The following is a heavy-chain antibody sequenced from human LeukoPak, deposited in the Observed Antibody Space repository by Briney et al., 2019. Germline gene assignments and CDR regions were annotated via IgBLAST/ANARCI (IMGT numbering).Heavy chain of an antibody. CDR2: INHSGST. CDR3: AREFSSWYTFDY. V-gene: IGHV4-34*01. CDR1: GGSFSGYY. J-gene: IGHJ4*02. Sequence: PSETLSLTCAVYGGSFSGYYWSWIRQPPGKGLEWIGEINHSGSTDYNPSLKSRVTISVDTSKNQFSLKLSSVTAADTAVYYCAREFSSWYTFDYWGQGTLVTVSS. D-gene: IGHD6-13*01.